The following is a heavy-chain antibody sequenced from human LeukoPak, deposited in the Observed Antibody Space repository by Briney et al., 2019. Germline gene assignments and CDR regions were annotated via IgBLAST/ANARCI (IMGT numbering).Heavy chain of an antibody. CDR1: GYTFTGYY. V-gene: IGHV1-2*02. CDR2: INPNSGGT. Sequence: GASVKVSCKASGYTFTGYYMHWVRQAPGQGLEWMGWINPNSGGTNYAQKFQGRVTMTTDTSTSTAYMELRSLRSDDTAVYYCARYPIVVVPAAHMDVWGKGTTVTVSS. D-gene: IGHD2-2*01. J-gene: IGHJ6*03. CDR3: ARYPIVVVPAAHMDV.